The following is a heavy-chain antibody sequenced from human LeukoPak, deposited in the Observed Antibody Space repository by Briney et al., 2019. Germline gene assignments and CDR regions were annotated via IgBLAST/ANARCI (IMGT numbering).Heavy chain of an antibody. D-gene: IGHD6-25*01. J-gene: IGHJ4*02. CDR1: GFTFSSYS. V-gene: IGHV3-21*01. CDR3: ARISGSPPDY. Sequence: GSLRLSCAASGFTFSSYSMNWVRQAPGKGLEWVSTISSSSSYIYYADSVKGRFTISRGNAKNSLYLQMNSLRAEDTAVYYCARISGSPPDYWGQGTLVTVSS. CDR2: ISSSSSYI.